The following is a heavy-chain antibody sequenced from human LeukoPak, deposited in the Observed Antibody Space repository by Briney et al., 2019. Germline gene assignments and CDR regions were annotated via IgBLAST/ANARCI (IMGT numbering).Heavy chain of an antibody. CDR3: AKDHDNTDYYYYFDS. CDR2: ISDSGRTT. CDR1: GFTFSSYS. D-gene: IGHD2-21*02. V-gene: IGHV3-23*01. Sequence: GGSLRLSCAASGFTFSSYSMNWVRQAPGKGLELVSGISDSGRTTYYTDSVKGRFTISRDNSKNTLHLQMNSLRAEDTALYYCAKDHDNTDYYYYFDSWGQGTLVTVSS. J-gene: IGHJ4*02.